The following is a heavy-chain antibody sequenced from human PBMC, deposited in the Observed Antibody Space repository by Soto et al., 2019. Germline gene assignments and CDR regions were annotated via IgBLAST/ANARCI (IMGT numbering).Heavy chain of an antibody. Sequence: SETLSLTCTVSGDSVISSDFYWGWVRQPPGKGLEWIGSIFYLGSSYYNPSLKSRVTMSVDTSKNQFSLRLRSVTAADTALYFCARHSLALRKNNWFDPWGQGIMVTVSS. V-gene: IGHV4-39*01. CDR3: ARHSLALRKNNWFDP. J-gene: IGHJ5*02. CDR1: GDSVISSDFY. CDR2: IFYLGSS. D-gene: IGHD3-3*02.